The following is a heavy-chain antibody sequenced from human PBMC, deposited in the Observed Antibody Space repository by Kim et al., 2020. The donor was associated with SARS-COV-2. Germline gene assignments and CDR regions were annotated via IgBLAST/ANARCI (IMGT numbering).Heavy chain of an antibody. Sequence: PSLKSRVTISVDTSKNQFSLKLSSVTAADTAVYYCARGSYYDSSGPGFDYWGQGTLVTVSS. V-gene: IGHV4-59*09. CDR3: ARGSYYDSSGPGFDY. J-gene: IGHJ4*02. D-gene: IGHD3-22*01.